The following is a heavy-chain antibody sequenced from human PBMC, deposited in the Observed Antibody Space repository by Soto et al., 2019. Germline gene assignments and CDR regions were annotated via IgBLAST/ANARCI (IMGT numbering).Heavy chain of an antibody. CDR1: GYTFTGYS. Sequence: GASVKVSCTASGYTFTGYSLHAVRQAPGQGLEWMGWINPNSGGTNYAQKFQGWVTMTRDTSISTAYMELSRLRSDDTAVYYCARKYDRSGYPNPAFDIWGQGTMVTVS. J-gene: IGHJ3*02. D-gene: IGHD3-22*01. V-gene: IGHV1-2*04. CDR3: ARKYDRSGYPNPAFDI. CDR2: INPNSGGT.